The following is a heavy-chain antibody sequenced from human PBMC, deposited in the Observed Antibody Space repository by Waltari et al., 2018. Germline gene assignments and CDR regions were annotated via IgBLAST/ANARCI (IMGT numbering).Heavy chain of an antibody. CDR2: IKQEGSDK. CDR3: ARDRGVIVY. Sequence: EVQLVESGGGLVQPGGSLRLSCATSGFTFSNYWMSWVRQAPGEGVEWVANIKQEGSDKDYVDSVKGRFTISRDNAKNSLFLQMNSLRVEDTAVYYCARDRGVIVYWGQGTLVTVSS. CDR1: GFTFSNYW. D-gene: IGHD3-22*01. V-gene: IGHV3-7*01. J-gene: IGHJ4*02.